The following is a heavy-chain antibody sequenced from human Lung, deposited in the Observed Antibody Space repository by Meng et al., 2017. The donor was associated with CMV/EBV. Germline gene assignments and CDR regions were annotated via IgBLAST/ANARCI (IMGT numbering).Heavy chain of an antibody. CDR3: ARDSRGSWYYSHGDYHYGKEV. D-gene: IGHD6-13*01. CDR2: ISYDGSNK. Sequence: SXKISXAASGFTFSSYAMHWVRQAPGKGLEWVAVISYDGSNKYYADSVKGRFTISRDNSKNTLYLQMNSLRAEDTAVYYCARDSRGSWYYSHGDYHYGKEVWGQGTXV. V-gene: IGHV3-30-3*01. J-gene: IGHJ6*01. CDR1: GFTFSSYA.